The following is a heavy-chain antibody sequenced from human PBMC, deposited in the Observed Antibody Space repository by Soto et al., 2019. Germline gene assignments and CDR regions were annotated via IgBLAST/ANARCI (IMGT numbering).Heavy chain of an antibody. CDR2: MNPNSGNT. Sequence: QVQLVQSGAEVKKPGASVKVSCKASGYTFTSYDINWVRQATGQGLEWMGWMNPNSGNTGYAQKFQCRVTRTRNTSISTAYMELSSLRSEDTAVYYCARGNPLLWFGELYYFDYWGQGTLVTVSS. V-gene: IGHV1-8*01. CDR3: ARGNPLLWFGELYYFDY. J-gene: IGHJ4*02. CDR1: GYTFTSYD. D-gene: IGHD3-10*01.